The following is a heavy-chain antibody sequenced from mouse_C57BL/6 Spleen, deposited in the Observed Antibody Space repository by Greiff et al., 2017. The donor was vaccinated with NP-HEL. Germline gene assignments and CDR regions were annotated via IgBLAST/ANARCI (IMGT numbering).Heavy chain of an antibody. CDR3: ASFTTVVATGDY. D-gene: IGHD1-1*01. J-gene: IGHJ2*01. CDR2: IYPGDGDT. V-gene: IGHV1-82*01. CDR1: GYAFSSSW. Sequence: LQQSGPELVKPGASVKISCKASGYAFSSSWMNWVKQRPGKGLEWIGRIYPGDGDTNYNGKFKGKATLTADKSSSTAYMQLSSLTSEDSAVYFCASFTTVVATGDYWGQGTTLTVSS.